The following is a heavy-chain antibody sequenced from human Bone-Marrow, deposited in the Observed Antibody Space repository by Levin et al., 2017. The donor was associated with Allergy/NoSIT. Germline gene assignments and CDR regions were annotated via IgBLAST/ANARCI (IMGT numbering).Heavy chain of an antibody. J-gene: IGHJ6*02. Sequence: SETLSLTCTVSGGSISSSTYYWGWIRQPPGKGLEWIGSIYYSGSTYYNPSLKSRVTISVDTSKNQFSLKLSSVTAADTAVYYCARDIPSSGYTSYGMDVWGQGTTVSVSS. V-gene: IGHV4-39*07. CDR2: IYYSGST. CDR1: GGSISSSTYY. CDR3: ARDIPSSGYTSYGMDV. D-gene: IGHD3-22*01.